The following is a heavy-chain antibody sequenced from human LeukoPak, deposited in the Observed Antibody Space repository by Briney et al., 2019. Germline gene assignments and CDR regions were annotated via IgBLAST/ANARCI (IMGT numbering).Heavy chain of an antibody. Sequence: GGSLRLSYAASGFTFSSYSMNWVRQAPGKGLEWVSSISSSSSYIYYADSVKGRFTISRENAKNSLYLKMNSVRAEDTAVYYCASGEKDYWGQGTLVTVSS. J-gene: IGHJ4*02. D-gene: IGHD3-10*01. V-gene: IGHV3-21*01. CDR2: ISSSSSYI. CDR3: ASGEKDY. CDR1: GFTFSSYS.